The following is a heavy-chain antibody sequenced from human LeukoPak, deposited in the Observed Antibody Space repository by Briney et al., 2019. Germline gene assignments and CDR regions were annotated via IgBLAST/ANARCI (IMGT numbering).Heavy chain of an antibody. V-gene: IGHV3-13*01. CDR1: GFTSGIYA. CDR2: IGTAGDT. CDR3: ARQNTPHGNFDY. Sequence: PGGSLRLSCAASGFTSGIYAVSWVRQAPGKGLEWVSAIGTAGDTFYPGSVKGRFTISRENAKKSLFLQMNSLRAEDTAVYYCARQNTPHGNFDYWGQGTLVTVSS. D-gene: IGHD1-26*01. J-gene: IGHJ4*02.